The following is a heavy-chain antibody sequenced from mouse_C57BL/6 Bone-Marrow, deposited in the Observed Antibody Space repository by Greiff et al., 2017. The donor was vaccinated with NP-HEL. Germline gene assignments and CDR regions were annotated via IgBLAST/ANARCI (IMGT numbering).Heavy chain of an antibody. CDR1: GFTFSSYA. Sequence: EVQGVESGGGLVKPGGSLKLSCAASGFTFSSYAMSWVRQTPEKRLEWVATISDGGSYTYYPDNVKGRFTISRDNAKNNLYLQMSHLKSEDTAMYYCARDTYGYYGEDYWGQGTSVTVSS. J-gene: IGHJ4*01. D-gene: IGHD2-3*01. CDR3: ARDTYGYYGEDY. CDR2: ISDGGSYT. V-gene: IGHV5-4*01.